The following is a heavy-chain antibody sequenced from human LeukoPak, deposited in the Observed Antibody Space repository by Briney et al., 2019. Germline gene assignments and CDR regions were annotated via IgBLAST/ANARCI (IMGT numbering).Heavy chain of an antibody. V-gene: IGHV3-7*01. J-gene: IGHJ4*02. D-gene: IGHD1-26*01. Sequence: GGSLRLSCAASGFTFSSYWMSWVRQAPGKGLEGVADIKQDGSEKHYEDSVKGRFTISRDTAKKSLYLQMNSLRAEDTAVYYCARDLTGGATFDYWGQGTLVTVSS. CDR2: IKQDGSEK. CDR1: GFTFSSYW. CDR3: ARDLTGGATFDY.